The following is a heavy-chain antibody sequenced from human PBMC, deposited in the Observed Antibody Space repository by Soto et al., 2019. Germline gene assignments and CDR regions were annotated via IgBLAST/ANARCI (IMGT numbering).Heavy chain of an antibody. V-gene: IGHV3-30*03. CDR2: ISYDGSNK. J-gene: IGHJ3*02. CDR1: GFTFSSYG. Sequence: PGGSLRLSCAASGFTFSSYGMHWVRQAPGKGLEWVAVISYDGSNKYYADSVKGRFTISRDNSKNTLYLQMNSLRAEDTAVYYCARGPPDDAFDIWGQGTMVTVSS. CDR3: ARGPPDDAFDI.